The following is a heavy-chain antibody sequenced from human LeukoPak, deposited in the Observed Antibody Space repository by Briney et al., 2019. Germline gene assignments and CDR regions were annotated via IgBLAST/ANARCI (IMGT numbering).Heavy chain of an antibody. CDR1: GGTFSSYA. V-gene: IGHV1-69*13. CDR3: ARDRGLRWKGTLDY. J-gene: IGHJ4*02. Sequence: SVTVSFTGSGGTFSSYAISWVRQAPGQGLEWMGGIIPMFGTANYKQKFQGRVTITADESTSTVYMELSSLRSEDTAVYYCARDRGLRWKGTLDYWGQGTLVTVSS. D-gene: IGHD4-23*01. CDR2: IIPMFGTA.